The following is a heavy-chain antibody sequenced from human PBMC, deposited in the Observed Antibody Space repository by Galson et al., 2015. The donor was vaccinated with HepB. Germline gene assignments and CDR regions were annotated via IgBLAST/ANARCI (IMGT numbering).Heavy chain of an antibody. CDR2: INPNSGDT. CDR1: GYTFTGYY. Sequence: QSGAEVKKPGESLKISCKASGYTFTGYYMHWVRQAPGQGLEWMAWINPNSGDTNYAQKFQGRVTMTRDTSISTAYMELSRLRSDDTAVYYCARDGGLDYWGQGTLVTVSS. CDR3: ARDGGLDY. J-gene: IGHJ4*02. D-gene: IGHD3-16*01. V-gene: IGHV1-2*02.